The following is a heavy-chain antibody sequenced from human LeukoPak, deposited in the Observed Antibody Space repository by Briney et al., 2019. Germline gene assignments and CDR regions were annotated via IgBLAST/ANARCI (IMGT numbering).Heavy chain of an antibody. CDR2: TNPNSGGT. Sequence: ASVKVSCKASGGTFSSYAISWVRQAPGQGLEWMGWTNPNSGGTYYAQKFQGRVTMTSDTSISSAYMELSRLRSDDRAVYYCARDLYGGTSATFDYWGQGTLVTVSS. D-gene: IGHD4-23*01. J-gene: IGHJ4*02. CDR1: GGTFSSYA. CDR3: ARDLYGGTSATFDY. V-gene: IGHV1-2*02.